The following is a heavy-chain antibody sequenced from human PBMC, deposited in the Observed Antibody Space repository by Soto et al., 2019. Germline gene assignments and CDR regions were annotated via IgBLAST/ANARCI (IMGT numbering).Heavy chain of an antibody. V-gene: IGHV3-13*01. Sequence: GGSLRLSCAASGFTFSSYDMHWVRQATGKGLEWVSAIGTAGDTYYPGSVKGRFTISRENAKNSLYLQMNSLRAEDTAVYYCARGGRGVGGPDYYYGMDVWGQGTTVTVSS. D-gene: IGHD3-10*01. CDR3: ARGGRGVGGPDYYYGMDV. CDR1: GFTFSSYD. J-gene: IGHJ6*02. CDR2: IGTAGDT.